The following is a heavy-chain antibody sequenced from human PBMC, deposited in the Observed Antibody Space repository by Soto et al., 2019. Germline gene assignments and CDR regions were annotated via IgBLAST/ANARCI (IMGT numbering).Heavy chain of an antibody. D-gene: IGHD4-17*01. Sequence: QVQLVQSGAEVKKPGASVKVSCKASGYTFNSYHISWVRQATGQGLEWMGWMHPYSGNTAYAQKFQGRLTMTTNSSISTAYMELSSLTSEDTAVYYCAREQDYGDYGDYWGQGTLVTVSS. J-gene: IGHJ4*02. CDR3: AREQDYGDYGDY. CDR2: MHPYSGNT. CDR1: GYTFNSYH. V-gene: IGHV1-8*01.